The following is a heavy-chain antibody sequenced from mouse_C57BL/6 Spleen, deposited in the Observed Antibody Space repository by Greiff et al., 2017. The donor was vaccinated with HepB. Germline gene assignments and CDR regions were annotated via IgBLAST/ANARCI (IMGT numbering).Heavy chain of an antibody. CDR3: ARSPGLYAMDY. CDR2: IRNKANGYTT. J-gene: IGHJ4*01. Sequence: EVQLVESGGGLVQPGGSLSLSCAASGFTFTDYYMSWVRQPPGKALEWLGFIRNKANGYTTEYSASVKGRFTISRDNSQSILYLQMNALRAEDSATYYCARSPGLYAMDYWGQGTSVTVSS. CDR1: GFTFTDYY. D-gene: IGHD3-1*01. V-gene: IGHV7-3*01.